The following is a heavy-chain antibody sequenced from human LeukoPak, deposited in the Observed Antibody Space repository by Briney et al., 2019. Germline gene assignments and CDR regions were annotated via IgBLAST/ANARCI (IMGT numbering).Heavy chain of an antibody. J-gene: IGHJ4*02. V-gene: IGHV3-23*01. CDR3: AKGRGVVVPAAPSD. Sequence: GGSLRLSCAASGFTVSSSYMSWVRQAPGKGLEWVSAISGSGGSTYYADSVKGRFTISRDNSKNTLYLQMNSLRAEDTAVYYCAKGRGVVVPAAPSDWGQGTLVTVSS. CDR2: ISGSGGST. D-gene: IGHD2-2*01. CDR1: GFTVSSSY.